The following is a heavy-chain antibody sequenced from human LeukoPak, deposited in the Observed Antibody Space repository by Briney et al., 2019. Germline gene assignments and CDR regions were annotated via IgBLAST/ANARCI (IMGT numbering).Heavy chain of an antibody. Sequence: SETLSLTCTVSGGSISSYYWSWIRQPPGKGLEWIGYIYYSGSTNYNPSLKSRVTISVDTSKNQFSLKLSSVTAADTAVYYCARGGPGVDFDYWGQGTLVTVSS. CDR3: ARGGPGVDFDY. J-gene: IGHJ4*02. V-gene: IGHV4-59*01. CDR1: GGSISSYY. D-gene: IGHD3-10*01. CDR2: IYYSGST.